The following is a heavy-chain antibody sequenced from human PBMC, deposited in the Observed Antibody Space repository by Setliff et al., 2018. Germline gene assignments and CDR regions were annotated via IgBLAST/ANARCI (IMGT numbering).Heavy chain of an antibody. CDR2: IYPGDSDT. J-gene: IGHJ3*02. Sequence: GESLKISCKGSGYSFTSYWNGWVRQMPGKGLEWMGIIYPGDSDTRYSPSFQGQVTISADKSISTAYLQWSSLKASDTAMYYCARQAVAGNDAFDIWGQGTMVTVSS. CDR3: ARQAVAGNDAFDI. CDR1: GYSFTSYW. D-gene: IGHD6-19*01. V-gene: IGHV5-51*01.